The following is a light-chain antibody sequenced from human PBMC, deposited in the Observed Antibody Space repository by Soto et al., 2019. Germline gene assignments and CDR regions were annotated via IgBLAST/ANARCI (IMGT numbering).Light chain of an antibody. CDR2: AAS. J-gene: IGKJ1*01. CDR1: QSVSNK. V-gene: IGKV3-15*01. CDR3: HQHNNWWT. Sequence: EIVLKQSPGTLYLTPGERATLSCRASQSVSNKLVWYQQKPGQAPRLLIYAASTRATGIPARFSGSGSGTDFTLTITSLQSEDFGVYYCHQHNNWWTFGQGTKVDIK.